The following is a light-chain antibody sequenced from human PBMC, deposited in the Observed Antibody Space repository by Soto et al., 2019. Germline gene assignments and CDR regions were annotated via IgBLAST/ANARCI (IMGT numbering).Light chain of an antibody. CDR2: RNN. J-gene: IGLJ1*01. CDR3: AAWDDSLSGPNYV. Sequence: QPVLTQPPSASGTPAQRVTISCSETSSNTGSNYVYWYQQLPGTAPKLLIYRNNQRPSGVPDRFSGSKSGTSASLAISGLRSEDEADYYCAAWDDSLSGPNYVFGTGTKVTVL. V-gene: IGLV1-47*01. CDR1: SSNTGSNY.